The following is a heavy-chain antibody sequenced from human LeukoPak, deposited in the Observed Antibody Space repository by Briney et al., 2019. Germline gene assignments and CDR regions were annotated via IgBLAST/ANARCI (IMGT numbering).Heavy chain of an antibody. D-gene: IGHD3-9*01. J-gene: IGHJ4*02. V-gene: IGHV3-49*03. CDR1: GFTFGDHS. CDR2: IRSKAYGGTA. CDR3: TREIRYFDWFQADY. Sequence: GGSLRLSCTASGFTFGDHSVSWFRQAPGKGLEWVGFIRSKAYGGTAEYAASVKGRFTISRDDSKSVAYLQMDSLKTEDAAVYYCTREIRYFDWFQADYWGQGTLVTVSS.